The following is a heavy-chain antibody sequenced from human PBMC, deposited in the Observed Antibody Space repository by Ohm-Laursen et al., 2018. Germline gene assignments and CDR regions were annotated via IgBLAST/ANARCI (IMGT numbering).Heavy chain of an antibody. CDR2: IYSSGNT. J-gene: IGHJ4*02. CDR1: GGSISNYY. D-gene: IGHD3-16*01. V-gene: IGHV4-59*01. CDR3: ARGYDALTKYYFDF. Sequence: GTLSLTCTVSGGSISNYYWNWIRQPPGKGLQWLGYIYSSGNTNYDPSLQNRFTMSVDTSKNQFSLTVTSVTAADTAIYFCARGYDALTKYYFDFWGQGTLVTVSS.